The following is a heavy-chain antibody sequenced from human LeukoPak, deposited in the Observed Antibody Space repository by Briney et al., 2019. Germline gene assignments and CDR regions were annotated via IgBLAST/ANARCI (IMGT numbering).Heavy chain of an antibody. Sequence: ETLSLTCTVSGGSISNINYYWGWVRQAPGKGLEWVSVIYSGGSTYYADSVKGRFTISRDNSKNTMYLQMNSLRAEDSAVYYCAREGPIVGATNAFDIWGQGTMVTVSS. CDR1: GGSISNINYY. D-gene: IGHD1-26*01. CDR3: AREGPIVGATNAFDI. J-gene: IGHJ3*02. V-gene: IGHV3-66*01. CDR2: IYSGGST.